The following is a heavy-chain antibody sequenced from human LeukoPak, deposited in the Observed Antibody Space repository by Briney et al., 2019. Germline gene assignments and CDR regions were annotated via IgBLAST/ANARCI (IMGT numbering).Heavy chain of an antibody. J-gene: IGHJ4*02. D-gene: IGHD2-8*01. CDR3: ARGPNPYYFDY. V-gene: IGHV4-59*01. CDR2: IYYSGST. Sequence: SETLSLTCIVSGGSISSYYWNWIRQPPGKGLEWIGNIYYSGSTNYNPPLKSRVTISVDMSKNQFSLTLSSVTAADTAVYYCARGPNPYYFDYWGQGTLVTVSS. CDR1: GGSISSYY.